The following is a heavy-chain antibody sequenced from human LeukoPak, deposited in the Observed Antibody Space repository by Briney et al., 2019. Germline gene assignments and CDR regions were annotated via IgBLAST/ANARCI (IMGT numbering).Heavy chain of an antibody. CDR2: IYYSGST. J-gene: IGHJ6*03. CDR1: GGSISSSSYY. V-gene: IGHV4-39*07. D-gene: IGHD3-22*01. Sequence: PSETLSLTCTVSGGSISSSSYYWGWIRQPPGKGLEWIGSIYYSGSTYYNPSLKSRVTISVDTSKNQFSLKLSSVTAADTAVYYCARMGYTDYDSSGYYYPLPVYYYYYYMDVWGKGTTVTVSS. CDR3: ARMGYTDYDSSGYYYPLPVYYYYYYMDV.